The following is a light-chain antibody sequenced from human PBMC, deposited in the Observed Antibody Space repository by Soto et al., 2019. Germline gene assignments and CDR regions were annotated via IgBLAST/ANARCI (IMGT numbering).Light chain of an antibody. V-gene: IGLV2-14*03. J-gene: IGLJ1*01. CDR3: SSYTTSNTRQIV. CDR1: SSDVGGYNY. CDR2: DVS. Sequence: QSALNQPASVSGSPGQSITISCTGTSSDVGGYNYVSWYQHHPGKAPKLLIYDVSNRPSGVSNRFSGSKSDNTASLTISGLQPEDEADYYCSSYTTSNTRQIVFGTGTKLTVL.